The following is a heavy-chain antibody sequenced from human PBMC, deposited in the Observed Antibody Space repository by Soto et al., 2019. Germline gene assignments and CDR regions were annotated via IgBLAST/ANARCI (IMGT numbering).Heavy chain of an antibody. CDR2: IYHSGST. CDR3: SRGNPDYYYDSSGYPNWFDP. V-gene: IGHV4-30-2*01. CDR1: GGSISSGGYS. D-gene: IGHD3-22*01. Sequence: SETLSLTCAVSGGSISSGGYSWSWIRQPPGKGLEWIGYIYHSGSTYYNPSLKSRVTISVDRSKNQFSLKLSSVTAADTAVYFCSRGNPDYYYDSSGYPNWFDPWGQGTLVTVSS. J-gene: IGHJ5*02.